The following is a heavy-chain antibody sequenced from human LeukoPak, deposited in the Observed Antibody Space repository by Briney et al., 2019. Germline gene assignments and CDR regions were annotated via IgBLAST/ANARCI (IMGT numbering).Heavy chain of an antibody. Sequence: GGSLRLSCAASGFTFSSYGMHWVRQAPGKGLEWVAVIWYDGSNKYYADSVKGRFTISRDNSKNTLYLQMNSLRAEDTAVYYCAKDRGLRFLEWRLGGFDPWGQGTLVTVSS. CDR2: IWYDGSNK. J-gene: IGHJ5*02. D-gene: IGHD3-3*01. CDR3: AKDRGLRFLEWRLGGFDP. V-gene: IGHV3-33*06. CDR1: GFTFSSYG.